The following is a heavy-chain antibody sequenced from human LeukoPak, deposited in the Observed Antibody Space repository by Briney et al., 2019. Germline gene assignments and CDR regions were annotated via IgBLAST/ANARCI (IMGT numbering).Heavy chain of an antibody. V-gene: IGHV3-30*04. CDR1: GFTFSSYA. Sequence: GGSLRLSCAASGFTFSSYAMHWVRQAPGKGLEWVAVISYDGSNKYYAGSVKGRFTISRDNSKNTLYLQMNSLRAEDTAVYYCARSYCSSTSCYAGPFDYWGQGTLVTVSS. J-gene: IGHJ4*02. CDR3: ARSYCSSTSCYAGPFDY. CDR2: ISYDGSNK. D-gene: IGHD2-2*01.